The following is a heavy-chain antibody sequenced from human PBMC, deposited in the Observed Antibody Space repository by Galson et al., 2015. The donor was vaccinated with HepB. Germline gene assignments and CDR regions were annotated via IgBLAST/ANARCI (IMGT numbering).Heavy chain of an antibody. V-gene: IGHV3-21*01. CDR3: ARDRDDILTGGNAFDI. CDR2: ISSSSSYI. CDR1: GFTFSSYS. D-gene: IGHD3-9*01. J-gene: IGHJ3*02. Sequence: SLRLSCAASGFTFSSYSMNWVRQAPGKGLEWVSSISSSSSYIYYADSVKGRFTISRDNAKNSLYLQMNSLRAEDTAVYYCARDRDDILTGGNAFDIWGQGTMVTVSS.